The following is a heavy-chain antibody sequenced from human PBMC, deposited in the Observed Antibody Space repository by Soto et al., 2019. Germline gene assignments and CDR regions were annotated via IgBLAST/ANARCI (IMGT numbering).Heavy chain of an antibody. CDR1: GFTFSSYW. D-gene: IGHD2-2*02. V-gene: IGHV3-74*01. Sequence: GGSLRLSCAASGFTFSSYWMHWVRQGPGKGLVWVSRINADGSSTNYADSVKGRFTISRDNAKNTLYLQMNSLRAEDSAVYFCARDLYHILGLYWGQGTLVPGSS. J-gene: IGHJ4*02. CDR3: ARDLYHILGLY. CDR2: INADGSST.